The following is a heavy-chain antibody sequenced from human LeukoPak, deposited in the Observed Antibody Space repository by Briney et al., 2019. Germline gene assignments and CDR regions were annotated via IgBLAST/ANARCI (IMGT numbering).Heavy chain of an antibody. V-gene: IGHV3-11*06. CDR2: ISSSSSYT. CDR1: GFTFSDYY. J-gene: IGHJ4*02. D-gene: IGHD3-9*01. Sequence: EPGGSLRLSCAVSGFTFSDYYMSWTRQAPGKGLEWVSYISSSSSYTNYADSVKGRFTISRDNAKNSLYLQMNSLRAEDTAVYYCARVVDYYFDYWGQGTLVTVSS. CDR3: ARVVDYYFDY.